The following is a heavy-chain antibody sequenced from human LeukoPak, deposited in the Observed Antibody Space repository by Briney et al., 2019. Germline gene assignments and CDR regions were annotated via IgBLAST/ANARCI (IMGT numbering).Heavy chain of an antibody. CDR3: ARFVTYYYAYYYMDV. Sequence: PGGSLRLSCAASGFTFSSYWMHWVRQAPGKGLVWVSRINSDGSSTSYADSVKGRFTISRDNAKNTLYLQMNSLRAEDTAVYYCARFVTYYYAYYYMDVWGKGTTVTVSS. CDR2: INSDGSST. CDR1: GFTFSSYW. D-gene: IGHD3-10*01. V-gene: IGHV3-74*01. J-gene: IGHJ6*03.